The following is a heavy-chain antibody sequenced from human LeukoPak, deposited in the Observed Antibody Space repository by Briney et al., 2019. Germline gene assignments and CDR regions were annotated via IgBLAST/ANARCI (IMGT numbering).Heavy chain of an antibody. D-gene: IGHD3-22*01. J-gene: IGHJ4*02. CDR1: GGSISSYY. Sequence: PSETLSLTCTVSGGSISSYYWSWIRQPPGKGLEWIGYIYYSGSTNYNPSLKSRVTISVDTSKNQFSLKLSSVTAADTAVYYCARVNYYYDSSGYYYRNFDYWGQGTLVTVSS. CDR2: IYYSGST. V-gene: IGHV4-59*01. CDR3: ARVNYYYDSSGYYYRNFDY.